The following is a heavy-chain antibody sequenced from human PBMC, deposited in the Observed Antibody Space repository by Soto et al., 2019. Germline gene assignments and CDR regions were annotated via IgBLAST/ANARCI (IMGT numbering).Heavy chain of an antibody. CDR2: IYYSGST. V-gene: IGHV4-59*01. Sequence: SETLSLTCTVSGGSISSYYWSWIRQPPGKGLEWIGYIYYSGSTNYNPSLKSRVTISVDTSKNQFSLKLSSVTAADTAVYYCARLSVPAAIMWFDPWGQGTLVTVSS. J-gene: IGHJ5*02. CDR3: ARLSVPAAIMWFDP. CDR1: GGSISSYY. D-gene: IGHD2-2*01.